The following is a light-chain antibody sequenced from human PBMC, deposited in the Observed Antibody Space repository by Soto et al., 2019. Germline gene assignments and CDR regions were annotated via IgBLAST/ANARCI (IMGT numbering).Light chain of an antibody. Sequence: QSVLTQPRSLSGSPGQSVTISCTGTSSDVGGYNYVSWYQQHPGKAPKLMIYDVSTRPSVVPDRFSGSKSGNTASLTISGLQVEDEADYYCGSYAGSYTVLFGGGTKLTVL. J-gene: IGLJ3*02. CDR2: DVS. V-gene: IGLV2-11*01. CDR3: GSYAGSYTVL. CDR1: SSDVGGYNY.